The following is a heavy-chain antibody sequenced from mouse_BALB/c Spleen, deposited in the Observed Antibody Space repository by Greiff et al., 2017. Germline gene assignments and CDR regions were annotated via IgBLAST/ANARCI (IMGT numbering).Heavy chain of an antibody. J-gene: IGHJ4*01. CDR2: ISSGGGST. V-gene: IGHV5-12-1*01. Sequence: EVKLVESGGGLVKPGGSLKLSCAASGFAFSSYDMSWVRQTPEKRLEWVAYISSGGGSTYYPDTVKGRFTISRDNAKNTLYLQMSSLKSEDTAMYCCAGHEVFYAMDYWGQGTSVTVSS. CDR3: AGHEVFYAMDY. CDR1: GFAFSSYD.